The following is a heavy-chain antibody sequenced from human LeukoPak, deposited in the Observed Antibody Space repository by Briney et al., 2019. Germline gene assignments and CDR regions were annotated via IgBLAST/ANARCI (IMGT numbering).Heavy chain of an antibody. CDR1: GFTFSSYS. Sequence: GGSLRLSCAASGFTFSSYSMNWVRQAPGKGLEWVGFIRSKAYGGTTEYAASVKGRFTISRDDSKSIAYLQMNSLKTEDTAVYYCTRGGYYDSSGYPYFDYWGQGTLVTVSS. J-gene: IGHJ4*02. V-gene: IGHV3-49*04. CDR3: TRGGYYDSSGYPYFDY. D-gene: IGHD3-22*01. CDR2: IRSKAYGGTT.